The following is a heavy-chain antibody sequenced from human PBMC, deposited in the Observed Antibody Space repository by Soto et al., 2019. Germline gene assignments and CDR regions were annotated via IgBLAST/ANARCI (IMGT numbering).Heavy chain of an antibody. V-gene: IGHV3-74*01. J-gene: IGHJ6*02. CDR2: INSDGSST. Sequence: PGGSLRLSCAASGFTFSSYWMRWVRQAPGKGLVWVSRINSDGSSTSYADSVKGRFTISRDNAKNTLYLQMNSLRAEDTAVYYCAREVGNNYYYGMDVWGQGTTVTVSS. CDR3: AREVGNNYYYGMDV. CDR1: GFTFSSYW. D-gene: IGHD2-2*01.